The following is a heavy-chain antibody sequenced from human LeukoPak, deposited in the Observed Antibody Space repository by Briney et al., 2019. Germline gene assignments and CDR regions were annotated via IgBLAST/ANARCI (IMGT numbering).Heavy chain of an antibody. CDR3: ARAVDRPSETPDY. Sequence: PGGSLRLSCAASGFTFSSYSMNWVRQAPGKGLEWGSSISSSSSYIYYADSVKGRFTISRDNAKNSLYLQMNSLRAEDTAVYYCARAVDRPSETPDYWGQGTLVTVSS. J-gene: IGHJ4*02. CDR2: ISSSSSYI. V-gene: IGHV3-21*01. CDR1: GFTFSSYS. D-gene: IGHD5-24*01.